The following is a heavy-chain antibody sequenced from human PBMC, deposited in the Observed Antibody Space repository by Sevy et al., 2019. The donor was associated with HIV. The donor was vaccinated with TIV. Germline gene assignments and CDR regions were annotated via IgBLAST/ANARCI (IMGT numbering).Heavy chain of an antibody. CDR3: VRKNIVVVPADYYYYYMDV. CDR1: GYTFTSYG. V-gene: IGHV1-18*01. Sequence: ASVKVSCKASGYTFTSYGISWVRQAPGQGLEWMGWISAYNGNTNYAQKLQGRVTMTTDTSTSTAYMELRSLRSDDTAVYYCVRKNIVVVPADYYYYYMDVWGKGTTVTVSS. D-gene: IGHD2-2*01. CDR2: ISAYNGNT. J-gene: IGHJ6*03.